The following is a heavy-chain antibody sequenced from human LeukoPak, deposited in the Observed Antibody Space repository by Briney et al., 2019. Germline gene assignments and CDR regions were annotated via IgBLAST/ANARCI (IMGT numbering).Heavy chain of an antibody. Sequence: GGSLRLSCVGSGFTFSSHAMSWVRQAPEKGLEWVSGIYESGQTTHYADSVKGRFSISRDNSKNTLYLQMDSLRGEDTAIYFCAKDYRIGYSDHFDYWGQGALVTVSS. D-gene: IGHD2-21*01. CDR1: GFTFSSHA. CDR2: IYESGQTT. J-gene: IGHJ4*02. V-gene: IGHV3-23*01. CDR3: AKDYRIGYSDHFDY.